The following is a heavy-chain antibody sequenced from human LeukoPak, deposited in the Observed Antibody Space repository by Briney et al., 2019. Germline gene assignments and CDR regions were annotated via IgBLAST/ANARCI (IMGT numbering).Heavy chain of an antibody. Sequence: ASVKVSCKASGYIFTGYYMHWVRQAPGQGLGWMGIINPSGGSTSYAQKFQGRVTMTRDTSTSTVYMELSSLRSEDTAVYYCARATMTLVEDYWGRGTLVTVSS. D-gene: IGHD3-22*01. J-gene: IGHJ4*02. CDR3: ARATMTLVEDY. CDR1: GYIFTGYY. V-gene: IGHV1-46*01. CDR2: INPSGGST.